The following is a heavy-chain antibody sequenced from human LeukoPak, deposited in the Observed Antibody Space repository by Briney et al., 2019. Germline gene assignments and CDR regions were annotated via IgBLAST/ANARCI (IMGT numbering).Heavy chain of an antibody. D-gene: IGHD4-17*01. V-gene: IGHV4-59*01. CDR2: IYYSGST. CDR1: GGSISSYY. Sequence: PSETLSLTCTVSGGSISSYYWSWIRQPPGKGLEWIGYIYYSGSTNYNPSLKSRVTISVDTSKNQFSLKLSSVTAADTAVYYCARATVTTQGYNWFDPWGQGTLVTVSS. CDR3: ARATVTTQGYNWFDP. J-gene: IGHJ5*02.